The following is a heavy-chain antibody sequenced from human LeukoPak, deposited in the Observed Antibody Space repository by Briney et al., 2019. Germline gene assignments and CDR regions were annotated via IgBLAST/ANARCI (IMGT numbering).Heavy chain of an antibody. J-gene: IGHJ3*02. V-gene: IGHV1-69*04. Sequence: GASVKVSCKASGGTFSSYAISWVRQAPGQGLEWMGRIIPILGIANYAQKFQGRVTITADKSTSTAYMELSSLRSEDTAVYYCARDHGSGAFDIWGQGTMVTVSS. CDR1: GGTFSSYA. D-gene: IGHD3-10*01. CDR3: ARDHGSGAFDI. CDR2: IIPILGIA.